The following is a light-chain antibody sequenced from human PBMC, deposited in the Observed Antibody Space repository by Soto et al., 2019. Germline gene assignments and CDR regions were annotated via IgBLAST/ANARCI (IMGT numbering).Light chain of an antibody. J-gene: IGKJ1*01. CDR1: QSLVYSDGNTY. CDR3: IQFSHFPRT. Sequence: VLTQTPLSSPVTLGQPASISCRSSQSLVYSDGNTYLSWLQQRPGQPPGLLIYQVSNRFSGVPDRFSGSGAGTDFTLKISRVEAEDVGVYSCIQFSHFPRTFGQGTKVEI. CDR2: QVS. V-gene: IGKV2-24*01.